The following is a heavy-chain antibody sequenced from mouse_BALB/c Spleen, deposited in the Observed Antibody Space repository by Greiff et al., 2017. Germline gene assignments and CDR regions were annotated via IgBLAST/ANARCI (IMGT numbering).Heavy chain of an antibody. CDR3: ARRDYYAMDY. V-gene: IGHV1-77*01. J-gene: IGHJ4*01. CDR1: GYTFTDYY. Sequence: QVQLKQSGAELARPGASVKLSCKASGYTFTDYYINWVKQRTGQGLEWIGEIYPGSGNTYYNEKFKGKATLTADKSSSTAYMQLSSLTSEDSAVYFCARRDYYAMDYWGQGTSVTVSS. CDR2: IYPGSGNT.